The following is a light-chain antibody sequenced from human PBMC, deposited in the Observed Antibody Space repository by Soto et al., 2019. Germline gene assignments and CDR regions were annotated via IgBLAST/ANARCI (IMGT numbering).Light chain of an antibody. V-gene: IGLV2-8*01. CDR2: EAS. Sequence: QSALTQPPSASGSPGQSVTISFTGTSSDIGGYNYVSWYQQHPGKAPKLMIYEASKRPSGVPDRFSGSKSGNTASLTVSGLQADDEADYYCSSYAGSNNFVVFGGGTKLTVL. J-gene: IGLJ3*02. CDR1: SSDIGGYNY. CDR3: SSYAGSNNFVV.